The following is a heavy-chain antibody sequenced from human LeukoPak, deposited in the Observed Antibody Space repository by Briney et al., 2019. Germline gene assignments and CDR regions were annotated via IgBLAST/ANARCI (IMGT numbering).Heavy chain of an antibody. Sequence: SETLSLTCAVYGGSFSGYYWSWIRQPPGKGLEWIGEINHSGSTNYNPSLKSRVTISVDTSKNQFSLKLSSVTAADTAIYYCTREYGFMTTVFHAFDIWGQGTMVTVSS. CDR2: INHSGST. J-gene: IGHJ3*02. CDR3: TREYGFMTTVFHAFDI. CDR1: GGSFSGYY. V-gene: IGHV4-34*01. D-gene: IGHD4-17*01.